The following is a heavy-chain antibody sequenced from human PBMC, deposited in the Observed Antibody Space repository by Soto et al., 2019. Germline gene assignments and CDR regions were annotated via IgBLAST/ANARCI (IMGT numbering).Heavy chain of an antibody. CDR2: ISWNSVTI. CDR3: AKDPGQWVRGNFDY. J-gene: IGHJ4*02. D-gene: IGHD6-19*01. V-gene: IGHV3-9*01. CDR1: GFTFENYA. Sequence: GASLRLSCAASGFTFENYAMHWVRQTPGKGLEWVSGISWNSVTIVYADSVKGRFTISRDNAKKSLYLQMSSLRAEDTALYYCAKDPGQWVRGNFDYWGQGTQVTVSS.